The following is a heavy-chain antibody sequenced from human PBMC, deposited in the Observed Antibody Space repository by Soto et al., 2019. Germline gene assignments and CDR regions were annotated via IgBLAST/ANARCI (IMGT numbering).Heavy chain of an antibody. Sequence: LRLSCAASGFTFSSYSMNWVRQAPGKGLEWVSSISSSSSYIYYADSVKGRFTISRDNAKNSLYLQMNSLRAEDTAVYYCARDPGGIVASPNYYYYGMDVWGQGTTVTVSS. V-gene: IGHV3-21*01. CDR2: ISSSSSYI. CDR1: GFTFSSYS. CDR3: ARDPGGIVASPNYYYYGMDV. D-gene: IGHD1-26*01. J-gene: IGHJ6*02.